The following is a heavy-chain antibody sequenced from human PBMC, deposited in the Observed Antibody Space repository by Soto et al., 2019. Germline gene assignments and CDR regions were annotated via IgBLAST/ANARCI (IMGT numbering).Heavy chain of an antibody. V-gene: IGHV1-46*01. CDR2: INPSGGST. D-gene: IGHD5-18*01. J-gene: IGHJ4*02. CDR1: GYTFTSYY. CDR3: ARANVDTDMALEVYYFDY. Sequence: ASVKVSCKASGYTFTSYYMHWVRQAPGQGLEWMGIINPSGGSTSYAQKFQGRVTMTRDTSTSTVYMELSSLRSEDTAVYYCARANVDTDMALEVYYFDYWGQGTLVTVSS.